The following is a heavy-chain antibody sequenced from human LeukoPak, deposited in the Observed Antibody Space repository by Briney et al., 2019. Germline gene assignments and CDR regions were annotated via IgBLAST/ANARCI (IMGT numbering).Heavy chain of an antibody. V-gene: IGHV4-61*01. CDR1: GGSVSSGSYY. Sequence: SETLSLTCTVSGGSVSSGSYYWSWIRQPPGKGLEWIGYIYYSGSTNYNPSLKSRVTISVDTSKNQFSLKLSSVTAADTAVYYCARDEDYVWGSYRYTGGGGFDYWGQGTLVTVSS. J-gene: IGHJ4*02. D-gene: IGHD3-16*02. CDR2: IYYSGST. CDR3: ARDEDYVWGSYRYTGGGGFDY.